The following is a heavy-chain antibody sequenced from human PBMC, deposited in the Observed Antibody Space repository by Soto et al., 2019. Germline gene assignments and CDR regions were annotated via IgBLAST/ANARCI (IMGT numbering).Heavy chain of an antibody. CDR3: VRDTYFSDSSSYTRCFDF. Sequence: EVQLVESGGGLVQPGGALRLSCSVSGFTLSDHYIDWVRQAPGKGLAWGGRSRNQANGYSTIYAASVKGRFTTSRDDSKKLVYLQMESLRTEDTAVYYCVRDTYFSDSSSYTRCFDFWGQGALVTVSS. J-gene: IGHJ4*02. V-gene: IGHV3-72*01. D-gene: IGHD3-22*01. CDR2: SRNQANGYST. CDR1: GFTLSDHY.